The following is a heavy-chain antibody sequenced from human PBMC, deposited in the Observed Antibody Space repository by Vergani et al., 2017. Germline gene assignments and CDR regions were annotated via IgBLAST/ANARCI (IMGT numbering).Heavy chain of an antibody. D-gene: IGHD6-13*01. V-gene: IGHV3-33*08. CDR3: AREEYSSSNALDY. J-gene: IGHJ4*02. CDR1: GFSFGSYG. CDR2: IWYDGSNK. Sequence: QVQLVESGGNVVQSGTSLRLSCAASGFSFGSYGMHWVRQSPGKGLEWVAVIWYDGSNKYYADSVKGRFTISRDNSKNTLYLQMNSLRAEDTAVYYCAREEYSSSNALDYWGQGTLVTVSS.